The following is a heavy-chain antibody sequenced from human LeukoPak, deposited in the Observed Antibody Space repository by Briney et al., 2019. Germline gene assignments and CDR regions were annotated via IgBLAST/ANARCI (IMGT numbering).Heavy chain of an antibody. Sequence: ASVTVSCKASGYTFTSYYMHWVRQAPGQGLEWMGIINPSGGSTSYAQKFQGRVTMTRDTSTSTVYMELSSLRSEDTAVYYCAREVRDCSGGSCYRKFDYWGQGTLVTVSS. J-gene: IGHJ4*02. CDR3: AREVRDCSGGSCYRKFDY. CDR2: INPSGGST. D-gene: IGHD2-15*01. CDR1: GYTFTSYY. V-gene: IGHV1-46*01.